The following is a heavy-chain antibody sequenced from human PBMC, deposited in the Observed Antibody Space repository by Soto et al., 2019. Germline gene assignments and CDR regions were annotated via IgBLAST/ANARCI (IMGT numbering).Heavy chain of an antibody. J-gene: IGHJ6*02. D-gene: IGHD2-2*01. CDR3: ARSQGSSTSLEIYYYYYYGMDV. V-gene: IGHV1-69*01. Sequence: QVQLVQSGAEVKKPGSSVKVSCKASGGTFGSYAISWVRQAPGQGLEWRGWIIPIPGTANYEQKVQGIVTIAADESTSTAYMELSSLISVDTAVYYCARSQGSSTSLEIYYYYYYGMDVWGQGTTVTVSS. CDR2: IIPIPGTA. CDR1: GGTFGSYA.